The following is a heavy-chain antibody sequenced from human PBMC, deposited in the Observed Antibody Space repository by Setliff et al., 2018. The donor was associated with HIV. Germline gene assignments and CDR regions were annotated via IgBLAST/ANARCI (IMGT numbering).Heavy chain of an antibody. J-gene: IGHJ6*02. Sequence: SETLSLTCNVPGGLISSGSYYWTWIRQPAGEGLEWIGRIYSSGNTNYNPSLESRVTISVDTSKNQFSLKLSSVTAADTAVYYCAREEKLSAVAGTMYYYYAMDVWGQGTTVTVSS. CDR3: AREEKLSAVAGTMYYYYAMDV. CDR1: GGLISSGSYY. V-gene: IGHV4-61*02. CDR2: IYSSGNT. D-gene: IGHD6-19*01.